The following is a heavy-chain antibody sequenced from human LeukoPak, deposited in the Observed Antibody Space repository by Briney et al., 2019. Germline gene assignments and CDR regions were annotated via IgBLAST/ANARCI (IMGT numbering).Heavy chain of an antibody. V-gene: IGHV4-59*01. J-gene: IGHJ5*02. Sequence: SETLSLTCTVSGGSISSYYWSWIRQPPGKGLECIGSIYYSGSTNYNPSLKSRVTISVDTSKNQFSLKLSSVTAADTAVYYCAREGDGYKRTNWFDPWGQGTLVTVSS. CDR3: AREGDGYKRTNWFDP. D-gene: IGHD3-22*01. CDR1: GGSISSYY. CDR2: IYYSGST.